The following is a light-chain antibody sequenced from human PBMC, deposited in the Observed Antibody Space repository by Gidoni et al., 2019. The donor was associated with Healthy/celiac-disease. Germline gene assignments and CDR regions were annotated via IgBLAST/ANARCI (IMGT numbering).Light chain of an antibody. CDR3: LSADSSGPWV. CDR1: ALPKKY. V-gene: IGLV3-16*01. CDR2: KDS. J-gene: IGLJ3*02. Sequence: SYELTQPPSVSVSLGQMARITCSGEALPKKYAYWYQQKPGQFPVLVIYKDSERPSGIPDRFSGSSSGTIVTLTISGVQAEDEADYYCLSADSSGPWVFGGGTKLTVL.